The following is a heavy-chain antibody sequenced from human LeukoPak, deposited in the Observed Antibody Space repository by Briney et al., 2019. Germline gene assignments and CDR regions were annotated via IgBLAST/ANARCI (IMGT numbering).Heavy chain of an antibody. Sequence: PSETLSLTCGVYGGSFSGYYWSWIRQPPGKGLEWIGEIYHSGRTSYNPSLKSRLTISVDKSKNQFSLNLTSVTAADTAVYYCARDLSVVGAPGWGQGTLVTVSS. CDR3: ARDLSVVGAPG. D-gene: IGHD2-15*01. V-gene: IGHV4-34*01. J-gene: IGHJ1*01. CDR2: IYHSGRT. CDR1: GGSFSGYY.